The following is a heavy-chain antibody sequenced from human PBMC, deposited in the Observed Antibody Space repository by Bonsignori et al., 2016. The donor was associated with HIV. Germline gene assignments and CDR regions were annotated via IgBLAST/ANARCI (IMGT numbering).Heavy chain of an antibody. D-gene: IGHD2/OR15-2a*01. CDR2: ISSSGSTI. J-gene: IGHJ4*02. Sequence: RQAPGRGWSGVSYISSSGSTIYYADSVKGRFTISRDNAKNSLYLQMNSLRAEDTAVYYCAREGGVFYGGNDYWGQGTLVTVSS. CDR3: AREGGVFYGGNDY. V-gene: IGHV3-11*01.